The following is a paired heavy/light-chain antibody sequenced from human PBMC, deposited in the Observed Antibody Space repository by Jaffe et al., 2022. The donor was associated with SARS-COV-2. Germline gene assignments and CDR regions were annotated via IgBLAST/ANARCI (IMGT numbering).Light chain of an antibody. V-gene: IGLV5-45*02. J-gene: IGLJ1*01. CDR2: YKSDSDK. Sequence: QAVLTQPSSLSASPGASASLTCTLHSGINVDTYRIYWYQQKPGSPPQYLLNYKSDSDKQQGSGVPSRFSGSKDASANAGILLISGLLSEDEADYYCMIWHSSAYVFGSGTKVTVL. CDR3: MIWHSSAYV. CDR1: SGINVDTYR.
Heavy chain of an antibody. CDR1: GYTFTDLD. CDR2: MSPKYGHT. J-gene: IGHJ4*02. V-gene: IGHV1-8*01. Sequence: QVQLVQSGAEVKKPGASLKVSCKVSGYTFTDLDINWVRQATGQGLEWMGYMSPKYGHTGYAQKFQGRVTMTRDTSISTAYMELSSLTSEDTAVYYCARGVQAGVDYWGQGTLVMVSS. CDR3: ARGVQAGVDY. D-gene: IGHD3-10*01.